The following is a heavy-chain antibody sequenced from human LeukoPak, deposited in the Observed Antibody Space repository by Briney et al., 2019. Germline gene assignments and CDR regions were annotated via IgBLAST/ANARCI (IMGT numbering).Heavy chain of an antibody. V-gene: IGHV4-31*03. Sequence: SEKLSLNCTVSGGSIRSGAHYWSWIRQHPGKGLEWIGYIFYSGTTYYNPSLKSRVTISVDTSKNQFSMKLSSVTAADTAVYYCARTVYASASSDYWGQGTLVTVPS. D-gene: IGHD3-10*01. CDR2: IFYSGTT. CDR3: ARTVYASASSDY. CDR1: GGSIRSGAHY. J-gene: IGHJ4*02.